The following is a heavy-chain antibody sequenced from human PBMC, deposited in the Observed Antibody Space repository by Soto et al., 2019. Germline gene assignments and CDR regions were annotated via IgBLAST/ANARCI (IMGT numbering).Heavy chain of an antibody. CDR2: ISGYNGDT. J-gene: IGHJ4*02. V-gene: IGHV1-18*01. D-gene: IGHD3-22*01. CDR1: GYTFTSYG. CDR3: AREGSYHDFDY. Sequence: QVRLVQSGAEVKKPGASVKVSCKASGYTFTSYGISWVRQAPGQGLAWMGWISGYNGDTNYAQKFQGRVTLTTDTSTSTAYLEVMTLRSDDTAVYYCAREGSYHDFDYWGLGTLVTVSS.